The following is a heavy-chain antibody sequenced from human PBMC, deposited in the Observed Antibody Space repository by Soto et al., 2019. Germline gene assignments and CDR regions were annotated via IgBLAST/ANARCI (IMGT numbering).Heavy chain of an antibody. D-gene: IGHD2-2*02. CDR3: ARGPYCSSTSCYTLYYYYYGMDV. CDR1: GGSFSGYY. CDR2: INHSGST. V-gene: IGHV4-34*01. J-gene: IGHJ6*02. Sequence: SETLSLTCAVYGGSFSGYYWSWIRQPPGKGLEWIGEINHSGSTNYNPSLKSRVTISVDTSKNQFSLKLSSVTAADTAVYYCARGPYCSSTSCYTLYYYYYGMDVWGQGTTVTVSS.